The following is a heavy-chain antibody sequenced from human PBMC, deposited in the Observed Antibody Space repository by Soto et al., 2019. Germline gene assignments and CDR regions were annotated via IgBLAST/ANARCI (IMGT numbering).Heavy chain of an antibody. CDR3: ERAGTYSSSLQLPYYVEY. Sequence: QVQLVESGGGVVQPGRSLRLSCAASGFTFSSYGMHWVRQAPGKGLEWVAVIRDDGSSKYYADSVKGRFTISRDNSKNTLYLQMNSLRAEDTAVYYCERAGTYSSSLQLPYYVEYWGQVTLVT. CDR2: IRDDGSSK. CDR1: GFTFSSYG. V-gene: IGHV3-33*01. J-gene: IGHJ4*02. D-gene: IGHD6-13*01.